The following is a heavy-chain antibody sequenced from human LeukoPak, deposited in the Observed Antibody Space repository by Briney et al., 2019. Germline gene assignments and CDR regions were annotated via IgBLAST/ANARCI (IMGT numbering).Heavy chain of an antibody. Sequence: GGSLRLSCAASGFTVSSNYMSWVRQAPGKGLEWVSVIYSGGSTYYADSVRGRFTISRDNSKSTLYLQMTSLRAEDTGVYYCAKKIDSGSYPLDYWGQGTLVTISS. V-gene: IGHV3-53*01. J-gene: IGHJ4*02. D-gene: IGHD3-10*01. CDR3: AKKIDSGSYPLDY. CDR1: GFTVSSNY. CDR2: IYSGGST.